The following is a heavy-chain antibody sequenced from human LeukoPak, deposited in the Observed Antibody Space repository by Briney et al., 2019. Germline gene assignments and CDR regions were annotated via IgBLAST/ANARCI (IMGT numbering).Heavy chain of an antibody. CDR2: IYYSGST. J-gene: IGHJ4*02. D-gene: IGHD7-27*01. Sequence: PSETLSLTCTVSGGSISSYYWSWIRQPPGKGLEWIGYIYYSGSTNYNPSLKSRVTISADTSKNQFSLKLSSVTAADTAVYYCARERNWGNFDYWGQGTLVTVSS. CDR1: GGSISSYY. V-gene: IGHV4-59*01. CDR3: ARERNWGNFDY.